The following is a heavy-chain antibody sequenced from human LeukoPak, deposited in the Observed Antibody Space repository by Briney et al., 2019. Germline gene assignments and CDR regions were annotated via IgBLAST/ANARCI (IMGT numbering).Heavy chain of an antibody. D-gene: IGHD5-18*01. Sequence: GASVKVSCTASGYTFTSYYMHWVRQAPGQRLEWMGWINAGNGNTKYSQKFQGRVTITRDTSASTAYMELSSLRSEDTAVYYCARGGGHSYGLTGDYYYGMDVWGQGTTVTVSS. J-gene: IGHJ6*02. V-gene: IGHV1-3*01. CDR2: INAGNGNT. CDR3: ARGGGHSYGLTGDYYYGMDV. CDR1: GYTFTSYY.